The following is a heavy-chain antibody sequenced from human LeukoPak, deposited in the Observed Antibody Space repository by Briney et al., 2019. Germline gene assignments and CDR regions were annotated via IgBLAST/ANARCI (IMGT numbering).Heavy chain of an antibody. D-gene: IGHD3-3*01. CDR3: ASATYYDFWSGHYRFDY. CDR2: IIPIFGTA. J-gene: IGHJ4*02. CDR1: GGTFSSYA. V-gene: IGHV1-69*13. Sequence: SVKVSCKASGGTFSSYAISWVRQAPGQGLEWMGGIIPIFGTANYAQKFQGRVTITADESTGTAYMELSSLRSEDTAVYYCASATYYDFWSGHYRFDYWGQGTLVTVSS.